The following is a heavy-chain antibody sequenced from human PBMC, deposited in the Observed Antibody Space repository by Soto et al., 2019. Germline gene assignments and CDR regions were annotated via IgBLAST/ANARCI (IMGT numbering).Heavy chain of an antibody. CDR2: ISNDGGKK. CDR1: RFRLTPSA. J-gene: IGHJ4*02. CDR3: ARSIAVAGLDY. V-gene: IGHV3-30-3*01. Sequence: AGSLPLSCASSRFRLTPSAMAGLCPPPGKGLEWVAVISNDGGKKYFGDSVKGRFTISRDNSRNTVYLQMNSLRDEDTAVYYCARSIAVAGLDYWLQGTQVTVSS. D-gene: IGHD6-19*01.